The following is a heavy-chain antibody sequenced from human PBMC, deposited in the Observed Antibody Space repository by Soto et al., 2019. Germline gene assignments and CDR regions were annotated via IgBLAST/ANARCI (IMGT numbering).Heavy chain of an antibody. D-gene: IGHD3-10*01. CDR3: ARGQLFNYSAKHFQH. J-gene: IGHJ1*01. V-gene: IGHV4-34*01. CDR1: GGSFSGYY. CDR2: INHSGST. Sequence: SETLSLTCAVYGGSFSGYYWSWIRQPPGKGLEWIGEINHSGSTNYNPSLKSRVTISVDTSKNQFSLKLSSVTAADTAVYYCARGQLFNYSAKHFQHWGQGTLVTVSS.